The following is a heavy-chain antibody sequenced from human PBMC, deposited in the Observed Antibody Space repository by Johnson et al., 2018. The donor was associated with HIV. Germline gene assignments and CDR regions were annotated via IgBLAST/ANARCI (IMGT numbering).Heavy chain of an antibody. CDR3: ARADVYESRGALDI. V-gene: IGHV3-66*02. Sequence: VQLVESGGGLVQPGRSLRLSCAASGFTVSSNYMSWVRQSPGKGLEWVSVIYSGGNTYYADSVTGRFTISRDNSRNTLYLQMNSLRVEDTAVYYCARADVYESRGALDIWGQGTMVTVSS. D-gene: IGHD3-22*01. CDR2: IYSGGNT. J-gene: IGHJ3*02. CDR1: GFTVSSNY.